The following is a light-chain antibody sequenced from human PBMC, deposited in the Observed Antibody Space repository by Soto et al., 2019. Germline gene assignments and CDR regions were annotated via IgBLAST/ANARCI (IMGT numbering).Light chain of an antibody. CDR3: SSSAGSNTFVV. J-gene: IGLJ2*01. CDR2: EVN. Sequence: QSALTQPPSASGSPGQSVTISCTGTSSDIGAYNSVSWYQQHPGKAPQLMIYEVNKRPSWVPDRLSGSKYGNTASLTVSGLQAADEADYYCSSSAGSNTFVVFGGVTKLTVL. V-gene: IGLV2-8*01. CDR1: SSDIGAYNS.